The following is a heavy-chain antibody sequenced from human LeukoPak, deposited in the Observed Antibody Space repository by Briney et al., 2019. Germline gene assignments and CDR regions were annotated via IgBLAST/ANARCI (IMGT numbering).Heavy chain of an antibody. CDR3: ATPGSS. V-gene: IGHV3-64*02. D-gene: IGHD6-13*01. J-gene: IGHJ4*02. CDR2: ISRSGNTT. Sequence: GSLRLSCTASGFSFRSYAMHWVRQAPEKGLEYVSAISRSGNTTYYADSVKGRFIVSRDNSKKTLFLQMSNLGPEDTAVYYCATPGSSWGQGSLVIVSS. CDR1: GFSFRSYA.